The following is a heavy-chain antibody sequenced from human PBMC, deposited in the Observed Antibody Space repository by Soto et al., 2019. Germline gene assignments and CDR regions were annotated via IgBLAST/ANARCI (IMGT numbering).Heavy chain of an antibody. D-gene: IGHD1-26*01. V-gene: IGHV4-34*01. Sequence: SETLSVTCAVCGGPFSGYYWSWIRQPPGKGLEWIGEINHSGSTNYNPSLKSRVTISVDTSKNQFSLKLTSVTAADTAVYYCATFSGYSRSFAYWGQGTLVTVSS. CDR3: ATFSGYSRSFAY. CDR2: INHSGST. CDR1: GGPFSGYY. J-gene: IGHJ4*02.